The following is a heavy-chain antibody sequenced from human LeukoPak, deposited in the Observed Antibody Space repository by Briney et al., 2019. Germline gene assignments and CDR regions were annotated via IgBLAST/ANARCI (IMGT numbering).Heavy chain of an antibody. J-gene: IGHJ2*01. CDR1: GGTFSSYA. Sequence: SVKLSCKASGGTFSSYAISWVRQAPGQGLEWMGRIIPILGIANYAQKFQGRVTITADKSTSTAYMELSSLRSEDTAVYYCARDRYGEYSGWYFDIWGRGTLVTVSS. CDR2: IIPILGIA. V-gene: IGHV1-69*04. D-gene: IGHD4-17*01. CDR3: ARDRYGEYSGWYFDI.